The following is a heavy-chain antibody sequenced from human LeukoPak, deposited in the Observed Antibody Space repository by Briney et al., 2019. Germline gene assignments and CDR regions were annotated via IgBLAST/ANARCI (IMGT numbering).Heavy chain of an antibody. J-gene: IGHJ4*02. CDR2: ISWNSGSI. V-gene: IGHV3-9*01. Sequence: GGSLRLSRAASGFTFDDYAMHWVRQAPGKGLEWVSGISWNSGSIGYADSVKGRFTISRDNAKNSLYLQMNSLRAEDTALYYCAKDIDYDSSYFDYWGQGTLVTVSS. D-gene: IGHD3-22*01. CDR1: GFTFDDYA. CDR3: AKDIDYDSSYFDY.